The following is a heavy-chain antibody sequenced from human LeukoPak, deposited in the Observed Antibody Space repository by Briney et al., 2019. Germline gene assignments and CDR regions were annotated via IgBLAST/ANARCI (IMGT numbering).Heavy chain of an antibody. J-gene: IGHJ4*02. CDR1: GYTFTSYG. CDR3: ATEFVGRLDY. Sequence: GASVSVSCKVSGYTFTSYGISWVRQAPGQGLEWMGWISGYNGNTKYAQKFQGRVTMSTDTMTTDTSTSTAYMELRSLRSEDTAVYYCATEFVGRLDYWGQGTLVTVSS. D-gene: IGHD1-26*01. V-gene: IGHV1-18*01. CDR2: ISGYNGNT.